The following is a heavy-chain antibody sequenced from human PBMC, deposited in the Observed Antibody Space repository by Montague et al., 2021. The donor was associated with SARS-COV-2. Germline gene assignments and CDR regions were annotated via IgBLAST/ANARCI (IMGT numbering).Heavy chain of an antibody. CDR2: ISYSGST. V-gene: IGHV4-59*01. CDR3: ARVERGDYYGVGVSAVFDY. CDR1: GGSISSYY. Sequence: SETLSLTCTVSGGSISSYYWSWIRQPPGRGLQWIGYISYSGSTNYNPSLKSRVTISVDTSKNQFSLKLSPVTAADTAVYYCARVERGDYYGVGVSAVFDYWGQGTLVTVSS. J-gene: IGHJ4*02. D-gene: IGHD3-10*01.